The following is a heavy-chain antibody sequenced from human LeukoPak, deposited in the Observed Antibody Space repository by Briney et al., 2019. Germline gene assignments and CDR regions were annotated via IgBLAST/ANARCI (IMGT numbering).Heavy chain of an antibody. CDR2: VNYSGNT. Sequence: PSETLSLTCSVSGGSIRGNYWSWIRQTQGKGLEWIGEVNYSGNTNYNPSVKSRVAISVDMSKNHLSLRLNSVTAADTDVYYCARMTDFWNEYYDSYFDYWGQGTLVIVSS. CDR3: ARMTDFWNEYYDSYFDY. V-gene: IGHV4-34*01. CDR1: GGSIRGNY. J-gene: IGHJ4*02. D-gene: IGHD3-3*01.